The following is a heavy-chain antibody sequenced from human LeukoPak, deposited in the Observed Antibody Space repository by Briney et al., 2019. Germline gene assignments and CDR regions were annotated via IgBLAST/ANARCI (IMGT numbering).Heavy chain of an antibody. Sequence: GGTLRLSCAASGFTFNHYAMTWVRQAPGKGLEWVSSISGSDGSTHYADSVKGRFTFSRDTSKNTLYLQMNSLRAEDTAVYYCARGVGSSSSYYYYGLDVWGQGTTVTVSS. CDR2: ISGSDGST. CDR3: ARGVGSSSSYYYYGLDV. CDR1: GFTFNHYA. D-gene: IGHD6-6*01. J-gene: IGHJ6*02. V-gene: IGHV3-23*01.